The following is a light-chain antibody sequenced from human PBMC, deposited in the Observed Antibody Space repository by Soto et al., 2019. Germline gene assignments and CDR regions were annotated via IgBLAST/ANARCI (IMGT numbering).Light chain of an antibody. CDR1: SSDVGAFNY. J-gene: IGLJ1*01. Sequence: QSVLTQPASVSGSPGQSITISCIGTSSDVGAFNYVSWYQHHPGKAPKLIIYDVTDRPSGVSNRFSASKSGNTASLTISGLQAEDAADYYCSSYTTRNTEAFGTGTKVTVL. CDR3: SSYTTRNTEA. CDR2: DVT. V-gene: IGLV2-14*01.